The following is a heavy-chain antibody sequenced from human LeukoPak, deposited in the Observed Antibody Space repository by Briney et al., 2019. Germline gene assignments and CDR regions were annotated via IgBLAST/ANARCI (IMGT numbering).Heavy chain of an antibody. CDR1: GFTFSSYW. J-gene: IGHJ4*02. Sequence: PGGSLRLSCAASGFTFSSYWMHWVRQAPGKGLVWVSHINSDGSSTTYADSVKGRFTISRDNAKNSLYLQMNSLRAEDTAVYYCARGTNYYDSSGLDYWGQGTLVTVSS. CDR3: ARGTNYYDSSGLDY. D-gene: IGHD3-22*01. V-gene: IGHV3-74*01. CDR2: INSDGSST.